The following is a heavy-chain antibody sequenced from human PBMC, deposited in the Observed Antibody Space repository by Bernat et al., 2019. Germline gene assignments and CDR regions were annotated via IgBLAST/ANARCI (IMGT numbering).Heavy chain of an antibody. CDR2: IYPGDSDT. V-gene: IGHV5-51*01. D-gene: IGHD2-21*01. J-gene: IGHJ4*02. Sequence: PGESLKISCKGSGYSFNTHWIGWVRQTPGKGLEWMGIIYPGDSDTRYSPSFQGQVTISADKSITTAYLQWSRLKASDTAMYYCARRAAYCGGDSFLPDYWGQGTLVTVSS. CDR1: GYSFNTHW. CDR3: ARRAAYCGGDSFLPDY.